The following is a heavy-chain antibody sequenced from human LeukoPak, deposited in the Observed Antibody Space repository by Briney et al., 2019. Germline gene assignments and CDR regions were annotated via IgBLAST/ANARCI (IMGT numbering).Heavy chain of an antibody. Sequence: PSETLSLTCTVSGGSISSYYWSWIRQPPGKGLEWIGYIYYSGSTNYNPSLKSRVTISVDTSKNQFSLKLSSVTAADTAVYYCARRYSSSWPSYFDYWGQGTLVTVSS. V-gene: IGHV4-59*01. J-gene: IGHJ4*02. CDR2: IYYSGST. CDR1: GGSISSYY. CDR3: ARRYSSSWPSYFDY. D-gene: IGHD6-13*01.